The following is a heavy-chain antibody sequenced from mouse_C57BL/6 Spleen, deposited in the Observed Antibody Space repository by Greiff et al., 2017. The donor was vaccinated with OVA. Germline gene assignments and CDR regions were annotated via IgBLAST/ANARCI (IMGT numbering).Heavy chain of an antibody. CDR3: ARFYYGNYYAMDY. J-gene: IGHJ4*01. CDR1: GYTFTSYW. Sequence: VQLQQPGAELVKPGASVKMSCKASGYTFTSYWITWVKQRPGQGLEWIGDIYPGSGSTNYNEKFKSKATLTVDTSSSTAYMQLSSLTSEDSAVYYCARFYYGNYYAMDYWGQGTSVTVSS. D-gene: IGHD2-1*01. CDR2: IYPGSGST. V-gene: IGHV1-55*01.